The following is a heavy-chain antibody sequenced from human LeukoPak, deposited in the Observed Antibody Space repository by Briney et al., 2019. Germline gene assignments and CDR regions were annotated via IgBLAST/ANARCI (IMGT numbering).Heavy chain of an antibody. CDR2: ISGSGGSS. V-gene: IGHV3-23*01. CDR3: AKADVLLATSFAY. D-gene: IGHD5-12*01. CDR1: GFTSSKYG. Sequence: GGSLRLSCAGNGFTSSKYGMSWVRQAPGKGLEWVSSISGSGGSSYYADSVKGRFTISRDNSKNTLYLQMNSLRAEDTAVYYCAKADVLLATSFAYWGQGTLVTVSS. J-gene: IGHJ4*02.